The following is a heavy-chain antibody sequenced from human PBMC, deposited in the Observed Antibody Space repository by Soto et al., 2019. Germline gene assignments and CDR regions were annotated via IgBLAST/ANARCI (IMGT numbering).Heavy chain of an antibody. CDR1: GFTFSSYW. CDR3: ARDLGTIFGVVAYYYYYGMDV. D-gene: IGHD3-3*01. J-gene: IGHJ6*02. CDR2: IKQDGSEK. V-gene: IGHV3-7*03. Sequence: GGSLRLSCAASGFTFSSYWMSWVRQAPGKGLEWVANIKQDGSEKYYVDSVKGRFTISRDNAKDSLYLQMNSLRAEDTAVYYCARDLGTIFGVVAYYYYYGMDVWGQGTTVTVSS.